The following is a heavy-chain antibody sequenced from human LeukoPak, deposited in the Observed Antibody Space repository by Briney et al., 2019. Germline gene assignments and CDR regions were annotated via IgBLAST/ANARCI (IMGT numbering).Heavy chain of an antibody. J-gene: IGHJ5*02. CDR3: ARGRRVAVVDRYKRGNNWFDP. D-gene: IGHD6-19*01. Sequence: PSETLSLTCTVSGGSISSSSYYWGWIRQPPGKGLEWIGSIYYSGSTYYNPSLKSRVTISVDTSKNQFSLKLSSVTAADTAVYYCARGRRVAVVDRYKRGNNWFDPWGQGTLVTVSS. CDR2: IYYSGST. CDR1: GGSISSSSYY. V-gene: IGHV4-39*07.